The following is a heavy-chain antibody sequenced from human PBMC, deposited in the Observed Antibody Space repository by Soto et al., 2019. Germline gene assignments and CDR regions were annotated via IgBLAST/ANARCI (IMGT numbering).Heavy chain of an antibody. CDR1: GGTFRRYG. CDR2: IIPIFGTA. V-gene: IGHV1-69*06. CDR3: ARGGQLVGDFDY. D-gene: IGHD6-6*01. J-gene: IGHJ4*02. Sequence: SVTFSCMSSGGTFRRYGISWVLQAPGQGLEWMGGIIPIFGTANYAQKFQGRVTITADKSTSTAYMELSSLRSEDTAVYYCARGGQLVGDFDYWGQGTLVTVSS.